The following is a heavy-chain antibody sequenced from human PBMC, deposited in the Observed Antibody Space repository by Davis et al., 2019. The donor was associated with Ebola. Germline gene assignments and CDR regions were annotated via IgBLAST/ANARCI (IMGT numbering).Heavy chain of an antibody. CDR3: ARGSWYYDFDY. J-gene: IGHJ4*02. CDR2: INHSGST. D-gene: IGHD6-13*01. Sequence: ETLSLTCAVYGGSFSGYYWSWIRQPPGKGLEWIGEINHSGSTNYNPSLKSRVTISVDTSKNQFSLKLSSVTAADTAVYYCARGSWYYDFDYWGQGTLVTVSS. CDR1: GGSFSGYY. V-gene: IGHV4-34*01.